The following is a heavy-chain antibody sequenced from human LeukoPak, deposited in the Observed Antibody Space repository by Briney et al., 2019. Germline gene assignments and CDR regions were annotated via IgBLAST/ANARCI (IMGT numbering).Heavy chain of an antibody. V-gene: IGHV4-59*11. CDR1: GGSISSHY. J-gene: IGHJ6*03. D-gene: IGHD2-15*01. Sequence: SETLSLTCTVSGGSISSHYWSWIRQPPGKGLEWIGYIYYSGSTNYNPSLKSRVTISVDPSKNQFSLKLSSVTAADTAVYYCARVMGYCSGGSCTQRNYYYYMDVWGKGTTVTVSS. CDR3: ARVMGYCSGGSCTQRNYYYYMDV. CDR2: IYYSGST.